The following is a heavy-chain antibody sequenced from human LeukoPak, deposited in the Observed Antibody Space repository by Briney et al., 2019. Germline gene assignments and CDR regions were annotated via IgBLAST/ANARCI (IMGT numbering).Heavy chain of an antibody. Sequence: ASVKVSCKASGYTFTGYYMHWVRQATGQGLEWMGWMNPNSGNTGYAQKFQGRVTMTRNTSISTAYMELSSLRSEDTAVYYCARVLDDGYYPDYWGQGTLVTVSS. CDR1: GYTFTGYY. CDR2: MNPNSGNT. V-gene: IGHV1-8*02. J-gene: IGHJ4*02. D-gene: IGHD3-3*01. CDR3: ARVLDDGYYPDY.